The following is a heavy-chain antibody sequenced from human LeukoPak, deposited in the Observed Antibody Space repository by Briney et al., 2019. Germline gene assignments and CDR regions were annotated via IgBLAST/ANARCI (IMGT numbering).Heavy chain of an antibody. CDR2: INPNSGGT. J-gene: IGHJ6*03. CDR3: ARAFDPEYSSSSDPYYYYYYMDV. CDR1: GYTFTGYY. Sequence: ASVKVSCKASGYTFTGYYMHWVRQAPGQGLEWMGWINPNSGGTNYAQKFQGRVTMTRDTSISTAYMELSRLRSDDTAVYYCARAFDPEYSSSSDPYYYYYYMDVWGKGTTVTVSS. D-gene: IGHD6-6*01. V-gene: IGHV1-2*02.